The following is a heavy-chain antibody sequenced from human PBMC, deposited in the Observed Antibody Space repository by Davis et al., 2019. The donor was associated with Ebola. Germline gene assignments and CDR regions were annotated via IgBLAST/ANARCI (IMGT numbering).Heavy chain of an antibody. J-gene: IGHJ6*02. D-gene: IGHD6-6*01. V-gene: IGHV3-30*03. CDR1: GFTFSSYG. Sequence: GESLKISCAASGFTFSSYGMHWVRQAPGKGLEWVAVISYDGSNKYYTDSVKGRFTISRDNSKNTLYLQMNSLRAEDTAVYYCARDSYSSSSGDIWYYYYGMDVWGQGTTVTVSS. CDR3: ARDSYSSSSGDIWYYYYGMDV. CDR2: ISYDGSNK.